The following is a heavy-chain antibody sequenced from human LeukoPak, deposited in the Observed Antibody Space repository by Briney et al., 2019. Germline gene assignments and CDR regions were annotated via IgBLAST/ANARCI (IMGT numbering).Heavy chain of an antibody. D-gene: IGHD1-26*01. V-gene: IGHV1-69*13. CDR1: GGTFSSYA. J-gene: IGHJ3*02. CDR3: AKPRRGSYYLGDAFDI. Sequence: SVKVSCTASGGTFSSYAISWVRQAPGQGLEWMGGIIPIFGTANYAQKFQGRVTITADESTSTAYMELSSLRSEDTAVYYCAKPRRGSYYLGDAFDIWGQGTMVTVSS. CDR2: IIPIFGTA.